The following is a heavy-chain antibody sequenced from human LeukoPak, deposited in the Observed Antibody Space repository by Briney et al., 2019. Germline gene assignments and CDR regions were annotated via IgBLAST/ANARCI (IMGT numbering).Heavy chain of an antibody. CDR3: ASRSKD. V-gene: IGHV3-53*01. CDR1: GFSVSDYY. J-gene: IGHJ3*01. Sequence: GGSLRLSCAASGFSVSDYYMNWVRQAPGKGLEWVSVIYSSGTTYYADSVKGRFTISRDNSKNTLYLQMNSLRAEDTGVYYCASRSKDWGQGTMVTVSS. CDR2: IYSSGTT.